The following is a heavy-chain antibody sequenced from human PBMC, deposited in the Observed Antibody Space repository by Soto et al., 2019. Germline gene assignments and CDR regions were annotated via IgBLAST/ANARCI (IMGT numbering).Heavy chain of an antibody. D-gene: IGHD3-22*01. V-gene: IGHV3-48*02. J-gene: IGHJ4*02. CDR2: ISSSSSTI. CDR3: ARGDYDSSGYTDY. CDR1: GFTFSSYN. Sequence: GGSLRLSCAASGFTFSSYNMNWVRQAPGKGLEWVSYISSSSSTIYYADSVKGRFTISRDNAKNSLYLQMNSLRDEDTAVYYCARGDYDSSGYTDYWGQGTLVTVSS.